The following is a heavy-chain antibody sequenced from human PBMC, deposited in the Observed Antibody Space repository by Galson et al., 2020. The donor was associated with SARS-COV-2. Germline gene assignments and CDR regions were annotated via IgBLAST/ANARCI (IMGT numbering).Heavy chain of an antibody. CDR3: ARTDDILTGYYSYGMDV. CDR1: GGSTSSSSYY. D-gene: IGHD3-9*01. V-gene: IGHV4-39*01. Sequence: ETSETLSLTCTVSGGSTSSSSYYWGWIRQPPGKGLEWIGSIYYSGSTYYNPSLKSRVTISVDTSKNQFSLKLSSVTAADTAVYYCARTDDILTGYYSYGMDVWGQGTTVTVSS. CDR2: IYYSGST. J-gene: IGHJ6*02.